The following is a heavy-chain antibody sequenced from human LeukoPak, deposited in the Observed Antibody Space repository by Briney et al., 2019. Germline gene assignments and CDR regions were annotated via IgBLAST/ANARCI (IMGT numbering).Heavy chain of an antibody. CDR3: ARQHCAGGTCYDDRGFFDF. CDR1: GGTFSTDA. Sequence: SVKVSCKASGGTFSTDAINWIRQAPGQGLEWMGGFVPRFGTTFYAQKFQGRVTLVADKSTNAAFMEVSSLTSDDTAVYYCARQHCAGGTCYDDRGFFDFWGQGTLVTVSS. J-gene: IGHJ4*02. D-gene: IGHD2-15*01. V-gene: IGHV1-69*06. CDR2: FVPRFGTT.